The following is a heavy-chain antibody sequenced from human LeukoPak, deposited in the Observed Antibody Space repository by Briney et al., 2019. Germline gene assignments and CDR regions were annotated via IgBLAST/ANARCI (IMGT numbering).Heavy chain of an antibody. Sequence: PSETLSLTCAVYGGSFSGYYWSWIRQPPGKGLEWIGEINHSGGTNYNPSLKSRVTISGDRSKSQFSPKLSSVAAADTAVYYCARANYDTNGNRRYYNYYGLDVWGQGTTVTVST. D-gene: IGHD2-8*01. CDR3: ARANYDTNGNRRYYNYYGLDV. CDR1: GGSFSGYY. V-gene: IGHV4-34*01. CDR2: INHSGGT. J-gene: IGHJ6*01.